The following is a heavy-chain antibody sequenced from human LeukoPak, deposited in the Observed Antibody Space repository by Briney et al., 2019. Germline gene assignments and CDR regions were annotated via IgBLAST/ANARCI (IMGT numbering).Heavy chain of an antibody. J-gene: IGHJ3*02. CDR2: MGVSGDNV. V-gene: IGHV3-23*01. Sequence: GGSLRLSCAASGFTFSAYGVTWVRQAPGKGLEWVSSMGVSGDNVHYADSVKGRFAISRDNSKNTLYLQMNSLRAEDAAVCYCAKDPNGDYVGAFDTWGQGTMVIVSS. D-gene: IGHD4-17*01. CDR3: AKDPNGDYVGAFDT. CDR1: GFTFSAYG.